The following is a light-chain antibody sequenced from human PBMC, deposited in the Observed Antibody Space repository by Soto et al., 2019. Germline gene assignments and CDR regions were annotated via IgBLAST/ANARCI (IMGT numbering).Light chain of an antibody. CDR1: QGIRND. CDR3: LQDYNYPRT. CDR2: AAA. V-gene: IGKV1-6*01. Sequence: AIQMTQSPSSLSASVGDRVTITCRASQGIRNDLGWYQQKPGKAPNLLIYAAANLESGVPSRFSGSGSGNDFTLTISRLQPEDFATYYCLQDYNYPRTFGQGTKVEIK. J-gene: IGKJ1*01.